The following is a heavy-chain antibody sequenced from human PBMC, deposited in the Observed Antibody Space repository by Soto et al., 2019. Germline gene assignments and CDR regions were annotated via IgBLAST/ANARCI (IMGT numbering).Heavy chain of an antibody. J-gene: IGHJ3*02. CDR1: GGSFIINA. V-gene: IGHV1-69*13. CDR2: IIPILGSA. CDR3: ASRERVDAFDI. D-gene: IGHD1-26*01. Sequence: GASVNVSCKASGGSFIINAISWVRQAPGQGLEWMGGIIPILGSANYAQKFQDRLTITADGSTTTTYMELNSLRSEDAAVYYCASRERVDAFDILVQGTLVTVSS.